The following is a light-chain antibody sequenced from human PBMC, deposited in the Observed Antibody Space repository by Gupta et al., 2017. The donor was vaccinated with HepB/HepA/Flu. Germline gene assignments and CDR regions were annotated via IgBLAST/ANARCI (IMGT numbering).Light chain of an antibody. CDR1: QSVTGSY. CDR2: DGF. CDR3: QQDVDSPLT. J-gene: IGKJ4*01. V-gene: IGKV3-20*01. Sequence: EIVLTQSPGTLSLSPGERATLPCRASQSVTGSYLAWYQQRPGQAPRLLIYDGFRRATGIPDRFSGSGSGTDFTLTISRLEPEDFAVYYCQQDVDSPLTFGGGTKVDIK.